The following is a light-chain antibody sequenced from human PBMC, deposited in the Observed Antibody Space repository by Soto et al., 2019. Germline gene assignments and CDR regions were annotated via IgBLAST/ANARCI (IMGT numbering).Light chain of an antibody. V-gene: IGKV3-20*01. CDR1: QSVSSSY. J-gene: IGKJ4*01. CDR3: PQYGSSPPLT. Sequence: ESVLTQSPGTLSLSPWERATLSCRAIQSVSSSYLAWYQQKPGQAPRLLIYGASSRATGIPDRFSGSGSGTDFTLTISRLEPEDFAVYYCPQYGSSPPLTFGGGTEVDIK. CDR2: GAS.